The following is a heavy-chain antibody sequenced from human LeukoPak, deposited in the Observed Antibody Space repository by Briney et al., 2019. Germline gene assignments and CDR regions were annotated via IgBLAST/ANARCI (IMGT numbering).Heavy chain of an antibody. CDR3: ARDPTSGWYFDY. J-gene: IGHJ4*02. V-gene: IGHV3-48*03. CDR1: GITFSTYE. D-gene: IGHD6-19*01. Sequence: GSLRLSCAASGITFSTYEMNWVRQTPGRGLEWISYISHTGATIHYAGSVKGRFTISRDNAKNSLYLQMNNLRVEDTAIYYSARDPTSGWYFDYWGQGTLVTVSS. CDR2: ISHTGATI.